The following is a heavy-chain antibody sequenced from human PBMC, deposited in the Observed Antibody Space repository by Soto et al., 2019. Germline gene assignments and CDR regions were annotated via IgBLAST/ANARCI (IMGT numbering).Heavy chain of an antibody. V-gene: IGHV4-4*07. J-gene: IGHJ3*02. D-gene: IGHD2-15*01. CDR3: AREQCYGLGAFDI. CDR1: GGSISSYY. CDR2: IYTSGIT. Sequence: SETLSLTCTVSGGSISSYYLSGIRQPAGKGLEWVGRIYTSGITNYNPSLKSRVTMSVDTSNTHFSLNLNSVTAADTAVYYCAREQCYGLGAFDIWGQGTFVTVSS.